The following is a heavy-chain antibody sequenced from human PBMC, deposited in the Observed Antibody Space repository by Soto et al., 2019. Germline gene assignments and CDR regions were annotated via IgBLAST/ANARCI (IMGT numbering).Heavy chain of an antibody. J-gene: IGHJ4*02. CDR3: AHGQGILGAILYFDT. CDR2: FNPEDAET. V-gene: IGHV1-24*01. D-gene: IGHD1-26*01. Sequence: GASVKVSCKVSGYTLTGLSIHCVRQAPGKGLEWMGGFNPEDAETIYAQKFKGRVTMTEDTSTDTAYMELTSLRYDDTAVYYCAHGQGILGAILYFDTWGQGTLVTVSS. CDR1: GYTLTGLS.